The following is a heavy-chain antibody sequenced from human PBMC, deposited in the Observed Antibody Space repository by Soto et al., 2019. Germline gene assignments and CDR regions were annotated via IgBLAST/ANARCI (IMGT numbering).Heavy chain of an antibody. J-gene: IGHJ6*02. Sequence: QVQLVQSGTEVKKPGSSAKVSCKASGGTFSNYVISWVRQAPGQGLEWMGGIIPLFGTTDYAKKFQGRIAITADESTTIVYMDLSSLRFEDTAVYFCEIDVGSGEWSVVWGQGTTVIVSS. V-gene: IGHV1-69*01. CDR1: GGTFSNYV. CDR2: IIPLFGTT. D-gene: IGHD3-10*01. CDR3: EIDVGSGEWSVV.